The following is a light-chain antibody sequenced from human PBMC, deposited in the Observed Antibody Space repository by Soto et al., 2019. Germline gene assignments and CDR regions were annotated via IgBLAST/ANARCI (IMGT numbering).Light chain of an antibody. V-gene: IGKV3-20*01. CDR3: QQYGSSPYT. J-gene: IGKJ2*01. Sequence: EIVLTQSPGTLSLSPGERATLSCRASQSGSGSYLAWYQQKPGQAPRLLIYGVSNRATGIPDRFSGSGSGTDFTLTISRLEPEDLAVYYCQQYGSSPYTFGQGTKLEIK. CDR2: GVS. CDR1: QSGSGSY.